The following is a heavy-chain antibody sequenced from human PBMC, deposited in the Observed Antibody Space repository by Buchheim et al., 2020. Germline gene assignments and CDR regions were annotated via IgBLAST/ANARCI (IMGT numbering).Heavy chain of an antibody. J-gene: IGHJ4*02. CDR1: GDSIRSYH. CDR3: ARDNWGEFWSGYPH. D-gene: IGHD3-3*01. V-gene: IGHV4-59*01. Sequence: QVQLQESGPGLVKPSETLSLSCTVSGDSIRSYHWSWIRQPPGKGLEWIGYIYYSGSTNYNPSLKSRVTISLDTSKNQFSLKLTSVTAADSGIYYCARDNWGEFWSGYPHWGQGAL. CDR2: IYYSGST.